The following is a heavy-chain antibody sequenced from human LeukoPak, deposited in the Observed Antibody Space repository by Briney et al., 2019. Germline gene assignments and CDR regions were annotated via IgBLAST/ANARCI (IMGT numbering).Heavy chain of an antibody. Sequence: GGSVRLSCAASGFTYSNFEMNWVRQAPGKGLEWVSYISSSGSTIYYADSVKGRFTISRDNAKNSLYLQMNSLRAEDTAVYYCARDHNGPYTFDYWGQGTLVTVSS. CDR1: GFTYSNFE. J-gene: IGHJ4*02. CDR3: ARDHNGPYTFDY. V-gene: IGHV3-48*03. D-gene: IGHD2-2*02. CDR2: ISSSGSTI.